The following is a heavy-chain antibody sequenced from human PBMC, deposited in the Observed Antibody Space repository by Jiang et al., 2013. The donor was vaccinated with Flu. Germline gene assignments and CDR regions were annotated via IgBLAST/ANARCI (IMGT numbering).Heavy chain of an antibody. Sequence: TLSLTCAVYGGSFSGYYWSWIRQPPGKGLEWIGEINHSGSTNYNPSLKSRVTISVDTSKNQFSLKLSSVTAADTAVYYCARGFLDGYNYGGLGYWGQGTLVTVSS. V-gene: IGHV4-34*01. CDR3: ARGFLDGYNYGGLGY. D-gene: IGHD5-24*01. CDR1: GGSFSGYY. J-gene: IGHJ4*02. CDR2: INHSGST.